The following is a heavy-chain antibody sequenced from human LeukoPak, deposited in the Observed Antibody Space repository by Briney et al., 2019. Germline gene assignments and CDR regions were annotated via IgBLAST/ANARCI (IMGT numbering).Heavy chain of an antibody. D-gene: IGHD2-8*01. V-gene: IGHV3-23*01. Sequence: GGSLRLSCAASGFTFSSYAMNWVRQAPGRGLEWVSGFSGSGGTTYYADSVKGRFTISRGNSKNTLYMQMNSLRAEDTAVYYCANGNRCTSPNCLGYYYFYMDVWGKGTTVTVSS. CDR1: GFTFSSYA. CDR3: ANGNRCTSPNCLGYYYFYMDV. CDR2: FSGSGGTT. J-gene: IGHJ6*03.